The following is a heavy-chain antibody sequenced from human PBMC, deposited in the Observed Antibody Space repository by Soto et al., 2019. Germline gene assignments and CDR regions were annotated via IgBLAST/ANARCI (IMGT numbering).Heavy chain of an antibody. J-gene: IGHJ6*03. V-gene: IGHV1-2*04. Sequence: GASVKVSCKASGYTFTGYYMHWVRQAPGQGLEWMGWINPNSGGANYAQKFQGWVTMTRDTSISTAYMELSRLRSDDTAVYYCARDHPVGPYCTNGVCRYYYYMDVWGKGTTVTVSS. CDR3: ARDHPVGPYCTNGVCRYYYYMDV. CDR2: INPNSGGA. CDR1: GYTFTGYY. D-gene: IGHD2-8*01.